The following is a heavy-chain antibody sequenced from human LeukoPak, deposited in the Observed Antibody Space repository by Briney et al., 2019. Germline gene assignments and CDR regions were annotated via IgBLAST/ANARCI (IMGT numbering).Heavy chain of an antibody. D-gene: IGHD3-10*01. CDR1: GFTFSSHS. V-gene: IGHV3-21*01. J-gene: IGHJ4*02. Sequence: GGSLRLSCAASGFTFSSHSMNWVRQAPGKGLEWVSSISSSSSYIYYADSVKGRFTISRDNAKNSLYLQMNSLRAEDTAVYYCAILSGSGSLDYWGQGTLVTVSS. CDR3: AILSGSGSLDY. CDR2: ISSSSSYI.